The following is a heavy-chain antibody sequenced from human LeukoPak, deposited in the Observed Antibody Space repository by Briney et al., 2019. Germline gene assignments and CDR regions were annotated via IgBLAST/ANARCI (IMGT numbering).Heavy chain of an antibody. CDR2: ISGSGGST. CDR1: GFTVSSYG. Sequence: GGSLRLSCAASGFTVSSYGMSWVRQAPGKGLEWVSAISGSGGSTYYADSVKGRFTISRDNSKNTLYLQLNSLRAEDTAVYYCAKWSRYHPLLGFGEVSYYFDYWGQGTLVTVSS. D-gene: IGHD3-10*01. J-gene: IGHJ4*02. V-gene: IGHV3-23*01. CDR3: AKWSRYHPLLGFGEVSYYFDY.